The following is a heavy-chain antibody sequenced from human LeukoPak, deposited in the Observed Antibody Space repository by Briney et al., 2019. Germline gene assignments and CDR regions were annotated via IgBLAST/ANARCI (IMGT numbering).Heavy chain of an antibody. CDR1: GFTFSSSA. D-gene: IGHD6-19*01. V-gene: IGHV3-23*01. Sequence: GGSLRLSCAASGFTFSSSAMTWVRQSPGKGLEWVSTISSSGSTTYYADSVTGRFTLSRDNSKNTLDLQMNSLTADDTAVYYCAKTTVGYSSGRYPGWPADCWGQGTLVTVSS. J-gene: IGHJ4*02. CDR2: ISSSGSTT. CDR3: AKTTVGYSSGRYPGWPADC.